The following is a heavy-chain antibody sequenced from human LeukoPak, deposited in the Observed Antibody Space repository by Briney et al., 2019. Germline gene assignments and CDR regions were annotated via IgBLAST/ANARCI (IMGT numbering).Heavy chain of an antibody. Sequence: SETLSLTCAVYGGSFSGYYWSWIRQPPGKGLEWIGEINHSGSTNYNPSLKSRVTISVDTSKNQFSLKLSSVTAADTAVYYCARRVIVVKNMDVWGKGTTVTISS. J-gene: IGHJ6*03. D-gene: IGHD3-22*01. CDR3: ARRVIVVKNMDV. V-gene: IGHV4-34*01. CDR1: GGSFSGYY. CDR2: INHSGST.